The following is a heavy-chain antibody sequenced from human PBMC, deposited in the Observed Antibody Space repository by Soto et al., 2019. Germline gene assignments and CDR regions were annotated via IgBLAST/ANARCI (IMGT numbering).Heavy chain of an antibody. CDR3: ARQAYAIFTGYYPDY. V-gene: IGHV4-39*01. CDR2: IYYSGST. Sequence: SETLSLTCTVSGGSISSSSYYWGWIRQHPGKGLEWIGSIYYSGSTYYNPSLKSRVTISVDTSKNQFSLKMSTVTAADTAVDYCARQAYAIFTGYYPDYWGQGTLVTVSS. D-gene: IGHD3-9*01. J-gene: IGHJ4*02. CDR1: GGSISSSSYY.